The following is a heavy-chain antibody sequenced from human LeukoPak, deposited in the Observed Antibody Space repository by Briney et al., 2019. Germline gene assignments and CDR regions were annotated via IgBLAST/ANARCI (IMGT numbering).Heavy chain of an antibody. CDR3: ARVATGSYDWFDP. V-gene: IGHV3-74*01. CDR2: INTDGSRI. Sequence: GGSLRLSCAASGFTFTSYWMHWVRQAPGKGLVWVSRINTDGSRITYADSVKGRFTISRDNSKNTLYLQMNSLRAEDTAVYFCARVATGSYDWFDPWGQGTLVTVSS. CDR1: GFTFTSYW. J-gene: IGHJ5*02. D-gene: IGHD3-10*01.